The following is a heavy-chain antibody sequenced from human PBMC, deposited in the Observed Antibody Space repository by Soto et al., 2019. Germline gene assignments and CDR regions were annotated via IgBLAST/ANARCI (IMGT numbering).Heavy chain of an antibody. D-gene: IGHD3-3*01. V-gene: IGHV3-33*01. CDR2: IWYDGSNK. CDR3: ARDRPIFGVVTDAFDI. Sequence: QVQLVESGGGVVQPGRSLRLSCAASGFTFSSYGMHWVRQAPGKGLEWVAVIWYDGSNKYYADSVKGRFTISRDNSKNSLYLQMNGLRAEDTAVYYCARDRPIFGVVTDAFDIWGQGTMVTVSS. J-gene: IGHJ3*02. CDR1: GFTFSSYG.